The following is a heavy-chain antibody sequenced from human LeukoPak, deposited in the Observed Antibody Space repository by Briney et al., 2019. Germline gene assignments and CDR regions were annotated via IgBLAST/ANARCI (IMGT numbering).Heavy chain of an antibody. CDR3: ARAGPNSYLDY. V-gene: IGHV4-31*03. CDR1: GGSISSGGYY. Sequence: SETLSLTCTVSGGSISSGGYYWSWIRQHPGKGLEWIGYIYYSGSTYYNPYLKSRVTISVDTSKNQFSLKLSSVTAADTAVYYCARAGPNSYLDYGGQGTLFTVSS. CDR2: IYYSGST. J-gene: IGHJ4*02. D-gene: IGHD2/OR15-2a*01.